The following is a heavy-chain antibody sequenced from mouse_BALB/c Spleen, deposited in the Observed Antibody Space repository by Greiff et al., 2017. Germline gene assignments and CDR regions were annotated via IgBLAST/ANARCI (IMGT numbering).Heavy chain of an antibody. J-gene: IGHJ2*01. CDR1: GFTFSDYG. CDR2: ISNLAYSI. CDR3: AREEENFPLDY. V-gene: IGHV5-15*02. Sequence: EVHLVESGGGLVQPGGSRKLSCAASGFTFSDYGMAWVRQAPGKGPEWVAFISNLAYSIYYADTVTGRFTISRENAKNTLYLEMSSLKSEDTAMYYCAREEENFPLDYWGQGTTLTVSS.